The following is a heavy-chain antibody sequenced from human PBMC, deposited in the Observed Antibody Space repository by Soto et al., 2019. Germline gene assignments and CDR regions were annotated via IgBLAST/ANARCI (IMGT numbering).Heavy chain of an antibody. V-gene: IGHV1-69*13. CDR2: IIPIFGTA. CDR1: GGTFSSYA. J-gene: IGHJ5*02. D-gene: IGHD6-19*01. Sequence: ASVKVSCKASGGTFSSYAISWVRQAPGQGLEWMGGIIPIFGTANYAQKFQGRVTITADESTSTAYMELSSLRSEDTAVYYCARPLGSSGTNWFDPWGQGTLVTVSS. CDR3: ARPLGSSGTNWFDP.